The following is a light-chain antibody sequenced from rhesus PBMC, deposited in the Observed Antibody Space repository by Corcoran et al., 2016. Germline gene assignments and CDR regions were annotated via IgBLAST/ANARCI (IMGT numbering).Light chain of an antibody. CDR2: SSY. Sequence: EIVMTQSPATLSLSPGETATLSCRASASVGSYLAWYPQKPVPAPNLLVHSSYFRATGIPDRFSDSGSRTEFTLTISSLEPEDVGVYHCQQYNDLLPSFGQGTKVEIK. CDR3: QQYNDLLPS. CDR1: ASVGSY. J-gene: IGKJ2*01. V-gene: IGKV3-40*03.